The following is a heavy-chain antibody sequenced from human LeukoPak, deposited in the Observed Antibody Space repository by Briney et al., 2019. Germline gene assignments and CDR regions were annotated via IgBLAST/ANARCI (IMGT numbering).Heavy chain of an antibody. V-gene: IGHV1-2*02. J-gene: IGHJ4*02. D-gene: IGHD3-10*01. Sequence: ASVKVSCKASGYTFADYFIHWVRQAPGQGLEWMGWINPNSGGTNYAQKFQGRVTMTRDTSLTTAYMELSRLRSDDTAVYYCARERSGSPDYWGQGTLVTVSS. CDR3: ARERSGSPDY. CDR2: INPNSGGT. CDR1: GYTFADYF.